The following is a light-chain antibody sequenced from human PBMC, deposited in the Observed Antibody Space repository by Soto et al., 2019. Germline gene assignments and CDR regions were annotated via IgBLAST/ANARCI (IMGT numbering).Light chain of an antibody. CDR2: DAS. J-gene: IGKJ5*01. CDR3: QKYGSSSIT. V-gene: IGKV3-20*01. CDR1: QSVSTN. Sequence: EIVMTQSPATLSVSPGERGTLSCRASQSVSTNLAWYQQKPGQAPRLLIFDASSRATGIPDRFSGSGAGTDFTLTISRLEPEDFAVYYCQKYGSSSITFGQGTRLEIK.